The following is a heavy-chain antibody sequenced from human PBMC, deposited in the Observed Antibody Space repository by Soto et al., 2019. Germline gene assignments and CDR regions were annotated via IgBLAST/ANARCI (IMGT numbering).Heavy chain of an antibody. V-gene: IGHV1-69*01. J-gene: IGHJ4*02. CDR2: IIPLFGTT. CDR1: GDTFSTYA. CDR3: TRERGDYDILAGFSTVGNLDS. D-gene: IGHD3-9*01. Sequence: QVQLVQSGAEVKKPGSSVRVSCKASGDTFSTYAIYWVRQAPGQGLEWMGGIIPLFGTTHYSQNFQGRVTITAAASTSTAYLELNTLMSEDTAVYFCTRERGDYDILAGFSTVGNLDSWGQGTLVTVSS.